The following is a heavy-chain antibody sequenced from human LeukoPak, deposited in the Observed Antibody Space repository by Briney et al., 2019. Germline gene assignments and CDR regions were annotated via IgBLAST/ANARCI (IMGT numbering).Heavy chain of an antibody. J-gene: IGHJ4*02. CDR3: ARDLLDDFSLDY. Sequence: WGSLRLSCAASGFTFSSYSMNWVRQAPGKGLEWVSSISSSSSYIYYADSVKGRFTISRDNAKNSLYLQMNSLRAEDTAVYYCARDLLDDFSLDYWGQGTLVTVSS. D-gene: IGHD3/OR15-3a*01. CDR1: GFTFSSYS. V-gene: IGHV3-21*01. CDR2: ISSSSSYI.